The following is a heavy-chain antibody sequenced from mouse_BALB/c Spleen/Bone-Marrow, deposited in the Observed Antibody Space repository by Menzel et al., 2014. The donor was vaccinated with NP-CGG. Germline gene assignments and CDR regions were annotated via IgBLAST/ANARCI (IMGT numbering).Heavy chain of an antibody. Sequence: QVQLQQPGAELVRPGSSVKISCKTSGYAFSAYWMSWVRQRPGQGLEWIGQIFPGDGDTNYNGHFKGQVTLTADKSSSTAYMQLSSQTSEDSAVYFCAGYYRYDLDYWGQGTTLIASS. CDR1: GYAFSAYW. CDR2: IFPGDGDT. CDR3: AGYYRYDLDY. V-gene: IGHV1-80*01. D-gene: IGHD2-14*01. J-gene: IGHJ2*01.